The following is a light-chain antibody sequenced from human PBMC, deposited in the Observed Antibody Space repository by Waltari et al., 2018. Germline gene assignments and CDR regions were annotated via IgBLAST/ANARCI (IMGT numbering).Light chain of an antibody. V-gene: IGLV2-14*03. CDR2: DVS. CDR3: SSYISSSTLEL. J-gene: IGLJ2*01. CDR1: SSDVGGYNY. Sequence: QSALTQPASVSGSPGQSITISCTGTSSDVGGYNYVSWYPQHPGKAPKLMIYDVSNRPYGVSNRFSGSKSGNTASLTISGLQAEDEADYYCSSYISSSTLELFGGGTSLTVL.